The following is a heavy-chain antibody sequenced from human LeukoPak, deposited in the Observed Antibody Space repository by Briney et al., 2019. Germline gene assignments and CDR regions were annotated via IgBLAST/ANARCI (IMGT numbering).Heavy chain of an antibody. CDR1: GYTFTCYY. CDR2: INPNSGGT. J-gene: IGHJ4*02. Sequence: GASVKVSCKASGYTFTCYYMHWVRQAPGQGLEWMGWINPNSGGTNYAQKFQGRVTMTRDTSISTAYMELSRLRSDDTAVYYCARERKALAARSTYFDYWGQGTLVTVSS. CDR3: ARERKALAARSTYFDY. V-gene: IGHV1-2*02. D-gene: IGHD6-6*01.